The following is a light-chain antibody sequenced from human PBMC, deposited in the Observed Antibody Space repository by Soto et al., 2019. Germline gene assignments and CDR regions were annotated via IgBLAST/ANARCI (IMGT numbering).Light chain of an antibody. Sequence: EIVMTQSPATLSVSLGERATLSCRASQSVSSNLAWYQQKPGQAPRLLIYGASTRATGIPARFSGSGSGTELTLTISSLQSEDFAVYYCQQYNNWPQLTFGGGTKVEIK. CDR1: QSVSSN. V-gene: IGKV3-15*01. J-gene: IGKJ4*01. CDR3: QQYNNWPQLT. CDR2: GAS.